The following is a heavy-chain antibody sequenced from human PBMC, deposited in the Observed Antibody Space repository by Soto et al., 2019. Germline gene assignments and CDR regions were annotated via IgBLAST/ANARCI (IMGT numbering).Heavy chain of an antibody. Sequence: SETLSLTCTVSGGSMSPYYWSWIRQPPGKGLEWIGYIYYGGSTNYNPSLKSRVALSIDTSKNQFSLKVTSVTAADTAVYYCARNFDAANAFDIWGRGTMVTVSS. CDR3: ARNFDAANAFDI. D-gene: IGHD3-9*01. J-gene: IGHJ3*02. CDR2: IYYGGST. V-gene: IGHV4-59*01. CDR1: GGSMSPYY.